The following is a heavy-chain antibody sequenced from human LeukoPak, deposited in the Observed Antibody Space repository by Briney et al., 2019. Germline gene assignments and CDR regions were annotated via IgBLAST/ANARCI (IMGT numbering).Heavy chain of an antibody. Sequence: SETLSLTCAVYGGSFSGYDCSWMRQPPGKGLEWIGEINHSGSTNYNPSLKTRVTISVDTSKNQFSLKLTSVTAADTAVYYCARGGGTRGIEGIPLRGDAFDIWGQGTMVTVS. CDR2: INHSGST. V-gene: IGHV4-34*01. CDR1: GGSFSGYD. D-gene: IGHD1-26*01. J-gene: IGHJ3*02. CDR3: ARGGGTRGIEGIPLRGDAFDI.